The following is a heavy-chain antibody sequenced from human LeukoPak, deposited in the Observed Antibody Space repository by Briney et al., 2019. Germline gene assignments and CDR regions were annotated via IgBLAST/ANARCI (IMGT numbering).Heavy chain of an antibody. CDR3: ARRRQQWLGRAYYYYYMDV. CDR2: INSDGSST. D-gene: IGHD6-19*01. CDR1: GFTFSSYW. V-gene: IGHV3-74*01. Sequence: PGGSLRLSCAASGFTFSSYWMHWVRQAPGKGLVWVSRINSDGSSTSYADSVKGRFTISRDNAKNSLYLQMNSLRAEDTAVYYCARRRQQWLGRAYYYYYMDVWGKGTTVTVSS. J-gene: IGHJ6*03.